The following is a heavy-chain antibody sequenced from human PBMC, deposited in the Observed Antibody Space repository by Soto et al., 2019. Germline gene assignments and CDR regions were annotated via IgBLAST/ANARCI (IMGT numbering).Heavy chain of an antibody. CDR3: ATRGDDILTGYYSYYYGMDV. CDR1: GGTFSSYA. D-gene: IGHD3-9*01. CDR2: IIPIFGTA. Sequence: QVQLVQSGAEVKKPGSSVKVSCKASGGTFSSYAISWVRQAPGQGLEWMGGIIPIFGTANYAQKFQGRVTVTADESTRTAYMELSSLRSEDTAVHYCATRGDDILTGYYSYYYGMDVWGQGTTVTVSS. J-gene: IGHJ6*02. V-gene: IGHV1-69*12.